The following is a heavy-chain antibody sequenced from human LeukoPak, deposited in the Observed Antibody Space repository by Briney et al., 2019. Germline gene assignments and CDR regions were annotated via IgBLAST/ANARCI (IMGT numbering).Heavy chain of an antibody. CDR1: GRSNTLYN. D-gene: IGHD6-13*01. V-gene: IGHV4-4*07. J-gene: IGHJ4*02. CDR3: ARGIADAYSFES. CDR2: ICSTGST. Sequence: SDTLSLPCTFPGRSNTLYNWSWKRQPAEQGLEWIGRICSTGSTNYSASLKSRVTMSVHKSKNQFSLNLSSVTAADASVYYCARGIADAYSFESWGQGTLVTVSS.